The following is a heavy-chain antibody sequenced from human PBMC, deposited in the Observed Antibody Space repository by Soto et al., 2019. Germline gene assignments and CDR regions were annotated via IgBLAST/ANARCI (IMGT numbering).Heavy chain of an antibody. CDR2: INPSGGST. CDR1: GYTFTSYY. V-gene: IGHV1-46*01. CDR3: ARFLENYYFWSGYYPRYYYYYGMDV. J-gene: IGHJ6*02. D-gene: IGHD3-3*01. Sequence: QVQLVQSGAEVKKPGASVKVSCKASGYTFTSYYMHWVRQAPGQGLEWMGIINPSGGSTSYAQKFQGRVTMTRDTSTSTVYMELSSLRSEDTAVSYCARFLENYYFWSGYYPRYYYYYGMDVWGQGTTVTVSS.